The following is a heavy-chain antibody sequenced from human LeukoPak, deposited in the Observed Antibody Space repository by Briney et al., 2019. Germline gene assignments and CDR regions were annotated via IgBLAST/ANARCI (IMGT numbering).Heavy chain of an antibody. CDR2: ISGSGGST. V-gene: IGHV3-23*01. CDR3: AKRDADGGFGSVDY. Sequence: PGGSLRLSCAASGFTFSSYAMSWVRQAPGKGREWVSAISGSGGSTYYADSVKGRFTISRDNSKNTLYLQMNSLRAEDTAVYYCAKRDADGGFGSVDYWGQGTLVTVSS. CDR1: GFTFSSYA. D-gene: IGHD3-16*01. J-gene: IGHJ4*02.